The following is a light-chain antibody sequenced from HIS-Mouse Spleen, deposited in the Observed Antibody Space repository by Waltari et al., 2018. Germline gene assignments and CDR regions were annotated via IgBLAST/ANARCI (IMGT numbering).Light chain of an antibody. Sequence: SYELTQPPSVPVSPRQTARSTCSGDAFQKKYAYCYQPKSGQAPVLVIYEDSKRPSGIPERFSGSSSGTMATLTISGAQVEDEADYYCYSTDSSGNHRVFGGGTKLTVL. CDR1: AFQKKY. CDR2: EDS. V-gene: IGLV3-10*01. J-gene: IGLJ2*01. CDR3: YSTDSSGNHRV.